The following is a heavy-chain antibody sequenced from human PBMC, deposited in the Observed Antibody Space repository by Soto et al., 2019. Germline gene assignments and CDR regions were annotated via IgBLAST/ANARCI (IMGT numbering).Heavy chain of an antibody. CDR2: INAGNGNT. Sequence: QVQLVQSGAEVKKPGASVKVSCKASGYTFTSYAMHWVRQAPGQRREWMGWINAGNGNTKYSQKFQGRVTITRDTSASTAYMELSRLRSEDTAVYYCAREMFRRSSTSCPGYWGQGTLVTVSS. V-gene: IGHV1-3*01. CDR1: GYTFTSYA. D-gene: IGHD2-2*01. J-gene: IGHJ4*02. CDR3: AREMFRRSSTSCPGY.